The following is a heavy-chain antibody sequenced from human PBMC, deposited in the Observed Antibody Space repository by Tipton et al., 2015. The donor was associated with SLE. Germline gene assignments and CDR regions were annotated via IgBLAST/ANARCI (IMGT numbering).Heavy chain of an antibody. Sequence: TLSLTCAVYGGSFSNYFWTWIRQPPGKGLEWIGEIHHSGITNYNPSLKSRVAISVDTSKNQFSLKLTSVTAADTAVYYCGRHAALGLRFALDYWGQGTLVTVSS. CDR2: IHHSGIT. CDR1: GGSFSNYF. V-gene: IGHV4-34*01. J-gene: IGHJ4*01. CDR3: GRHAALGLRFALDY. D-gene: IGHD3-3*01.